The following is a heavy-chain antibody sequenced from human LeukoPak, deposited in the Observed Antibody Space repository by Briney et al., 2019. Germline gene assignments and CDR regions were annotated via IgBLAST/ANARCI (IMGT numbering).Heavy chain of an antibody. D-gene: IGHD4/OR15-4a*01. Sequence: GGSLRLSCAASGFTFSSYWMSWVRQAPGKGLEWVANIKQDGSEKYYVDSVKGRFTISRDNSKNTLYLQMNSLRAEDTAMYYCAKVSLNMVNDAFDIWGQGTMVSVSS. CDR2: IKQDGSEK. CDR3: AKVSLNMVNDAFDI. V-gene: IGHV3-7*01. CDR1: GFTFSSYW. J-gene: IGHJ3*02.